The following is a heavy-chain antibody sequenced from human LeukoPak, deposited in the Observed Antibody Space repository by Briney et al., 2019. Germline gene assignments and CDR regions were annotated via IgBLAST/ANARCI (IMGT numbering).Heavy chain of an antibody. J-gene: IGHJ4*02. V-gene: IGHV3-7*03. CDR2: IKQDGSET. Sequence: GGSLRLSCAASGFTFSSYWMSWVRQAPGKGLEWVANIKQDGSETYYVDSVKGRFTISRDNAKNSLYLQMNSLRAEDTAVYYCARRAGAYSHPYDYWGQGTLVTVSS. CDR3: ARRAGAYSHPYDY. D-gene: IGHD4/OR15-4a*01. CDR1: GFTFSSYW.